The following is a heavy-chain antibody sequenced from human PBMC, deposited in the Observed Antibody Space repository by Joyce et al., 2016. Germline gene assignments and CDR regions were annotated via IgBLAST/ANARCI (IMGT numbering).Heavy chain of an antibody. J-gene: IGHJ4*02. V-gene: IGHV3-11*06. D-gene: IGHD3-3*01. CDR2: ISSSGSFT. Sequence: QVQLVESGGGLVKPGGSLRLSCAASGFSFSDYYMSWIRQAPGKGLEWVSYISSSGSFTNYADSVKGRFTISRDNAKNSLYLQMNSLRAEDTAVYYCARVRNDFWSGPDYWGQGTLVTVSS. CDR3: ARVRNDFWSGPDY. CDR1: GFSFSDYY.